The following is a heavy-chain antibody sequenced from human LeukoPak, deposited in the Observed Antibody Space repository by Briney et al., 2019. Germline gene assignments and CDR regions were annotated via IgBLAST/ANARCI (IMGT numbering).Heavy chain of an antibody. Sequence: PGGSLRLSCVASGFTFSSYWMGWVRQAPGKGPEWVANIKQDSGEIYYVDSVKGRFTISRDNAKNSLYLQMNSLRAEDTALYYCAKDGYYYDSSGYYNYWGQGTLVTVSS. J-gene: IGHJ4*02. CDR2: IKQDSGEI. V-gene: IGHV3-7*03. D-gene: IGHD3-22*01. CDR3: AKDGYYYDSSGYYNY. CDR1: GFTFSSYW.